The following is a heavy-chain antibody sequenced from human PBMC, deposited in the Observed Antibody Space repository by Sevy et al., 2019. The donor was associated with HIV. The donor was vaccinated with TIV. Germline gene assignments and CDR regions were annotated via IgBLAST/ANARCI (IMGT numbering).Heavy chain of an antibody. J-gene: IGHJ3*02. CDR3: ARDEASGSFDI. CDR2: IYPSGRT. D-gene: IGHD6-25*01. V-gene: IGHV4-61*02. CDR1: GGSISSGSSY. Sequence: SETLSLTCTVSGGSISSGSSYWSWIRQSAGKGPEWIGRIYPSGRTNYNPSLESRVTISIDTSKNQFSLKVSSVTAADTAVYFCARDEASGSFDIWGQGTKVTVSS.